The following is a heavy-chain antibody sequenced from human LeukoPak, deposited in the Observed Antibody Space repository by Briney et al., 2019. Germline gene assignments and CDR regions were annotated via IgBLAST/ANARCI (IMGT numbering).Heavy chain of an antibody. CDR3: ARAGTESKWGLPRADYYYMDV. D-gene: IGHD7-27*01. CDR2: INPNSGDT. J-gene: IGHJ6*03. Sequence: SVKVSCKASGYTFTDYYIHWVRQAPGQGLEWMGWINPNSGDTNYAQKFQGRVTMTRDTSISTAYMELSNVRSDDTALYYCARAGTESKWGLPRADYYYMDVWGKGTTVTVSS. CDR1: GYTFTDYY. V-gene: IGHV1-2*02.